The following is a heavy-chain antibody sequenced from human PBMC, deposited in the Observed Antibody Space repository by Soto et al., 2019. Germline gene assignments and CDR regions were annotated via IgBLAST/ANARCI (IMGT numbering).Heavy chain of an antibody. CDR1: GFTFSSYG. D-gene: IGHD3-9*01. J-gene: IGHJ4*02. CDR2: IWYDGSNK. CDR3: ARVLGDFEYYFDY. Sequence: GGSLRLSCAASGFTFSSYGMHWVRQAPGKGLEWVVVIWYDGSNKYYADSVKGRFTISRDNSKNTLYLQMNSLRAEDTAVYYCARVLGDFEYYFDYWGQGTLVTVSS. V-gene: IGHV3-33*01.